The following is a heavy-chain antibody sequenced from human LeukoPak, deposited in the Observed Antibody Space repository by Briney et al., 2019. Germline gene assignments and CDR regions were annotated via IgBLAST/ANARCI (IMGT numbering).Heavy chain of an antibody. V-gene: IGHV3-7*01. CDR2: IKQDGSEK. Sequence: GGSLRLSCAASGFRFSDFWMSWVRQAPGKGLEWVANIKQDGSEKYYVDSVKGRFTISRDNAKNSLYLQMNSLRAEDTAVYYCARMVSDYGDYNWFDPWGQGTLVTVSS. J-gene: IGHJ5*02. CDR1: GFRFSDFW. CDR3: ARMVSDYGDYNWFDP. D-gene: IGHD4-17*01.